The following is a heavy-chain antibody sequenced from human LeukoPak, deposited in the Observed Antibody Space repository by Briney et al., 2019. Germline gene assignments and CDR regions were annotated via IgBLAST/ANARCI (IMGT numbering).Heavy chain of an antibody. CDR1: GASISSYY. Sequence: SETLSLTCTVSGASISSYYWSWIRQPPGKGLEWIGYIYYSGSTNYNPSLKSRVTISVDTSKNQFSLKLSSVTAADTAVYYCARDHDGDYARDWGQGTLVTVSS. D-gene: IGHD4-17*01. J-gene: IGHJ4*02. V-gene: IGHV4-59*01. CDR3: ARDHDGDYARD. CDR2: IYYSGST.